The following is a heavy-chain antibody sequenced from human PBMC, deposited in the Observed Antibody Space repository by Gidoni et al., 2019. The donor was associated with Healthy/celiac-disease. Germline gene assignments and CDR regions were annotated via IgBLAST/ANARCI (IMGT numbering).Heavy chain of an antibody. D-gene: IGHD6-13*01. J-gene: IGHJ3*02. Sequence: QVQLVPSGAEVKKPGASVKVSCKASGYTFTGYYMHWVRQVPGQGLEWIGRINPNSGGTNYAQKFQGRVTMTRDTSISTAYMELSRLRSDDTAVYYCASNIAAADDDAFDIWGQGTMVTVSS. CDR3: ASNIAAADDDAFDI. V-gene: IGHV1-2*06. CDR2: INPNSGGT. CDR1: GYTFTGYY.